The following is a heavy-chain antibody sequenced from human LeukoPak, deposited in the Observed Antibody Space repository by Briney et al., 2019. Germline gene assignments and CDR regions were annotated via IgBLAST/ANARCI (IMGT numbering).Heavy chain of an antibody. CDR2: INPNSGGT. CDR1: GYTFTGYY. D-gene: IGHD1-26*01. J-gene: IGHJ4*02. V-gene: IGHV1-2*06. CDR3: AREVGYRGSGSYYFDY. Sequence: ASVKVCCKASGYTFTGYYMHWVRQAPGQGLEWMGRINPNSGGTNYAQKFQGRVTMTRDTSISTAYMELSRLRSDDTAVYYCAREVGYRGSGSYYFDYWGQGTLVTVSS.